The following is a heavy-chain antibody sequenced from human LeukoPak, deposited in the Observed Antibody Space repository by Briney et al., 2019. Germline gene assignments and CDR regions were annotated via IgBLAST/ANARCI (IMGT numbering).Heavy chain of an antibody. CDR1: EFDFSSHA. CDR3: ANEIRPNDY. CDR2: ISISGSKT. J-gene: IGHJ4*02. Sequence: GGSLRLSCAASEFDFSSHAVTWVRQAPGKGLEWVSAISISGSKTYYADSVKGRFTISRDNSKNTLYLQMNSLRAEDTAVYYCANEIRPNDYWGQGTQVTVSS. D-gene: IGHD4-17*01. V-gene: IGHV3-23*01.